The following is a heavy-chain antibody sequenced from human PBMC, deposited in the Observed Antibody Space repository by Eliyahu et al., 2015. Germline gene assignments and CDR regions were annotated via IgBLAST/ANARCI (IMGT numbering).Heavy chain of an antibody. CDR3: ARDQEVVTAIRGAFDI. Sequence: QVQLVQSGAEVKXPGSSVKVSCKASGGXFSSYAISWVRQAPGQGLEWMGGIIPIFGTANYAQKFQGRVTITADESTSTAYMELSSLRSEDTAVYYCARDQEVVTAIRGAFDIWGQGTMVTVSS. J-gene: IGHJ3*02. V-gene: IGHV1-69*01. CDR1: GGXFSSYA. D-gene: IGHD2-21*02. CDR2: IIPIFGTA.